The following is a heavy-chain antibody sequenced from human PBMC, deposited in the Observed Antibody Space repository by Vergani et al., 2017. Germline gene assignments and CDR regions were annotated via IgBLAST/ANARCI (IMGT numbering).Heavy chain of an antibody. D-gene: IGHD3-16*02. V-gene: IGHV4-39*01. CDR2: VYFSGAT. Sequence: QLLLQESGPGLVKPSETLSLTCTVSGASINSRHYYWGWIRQPPGKGPEWIGSVYFSGATYYNPALKSRVTISADTSKNQFSLKLNSVTAADSAVYYCARQIIAKSQAETSDWIDTWGQGTLVTVSS. J-gene: IGHJ5*02. CDR1: GASINSRHYY. CDR3: ARQIIAKSQAETSDWIDT.